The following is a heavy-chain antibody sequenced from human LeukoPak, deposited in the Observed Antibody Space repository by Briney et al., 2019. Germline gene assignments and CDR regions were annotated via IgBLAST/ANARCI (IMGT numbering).Heavy chain of an antibody. D-gene: IGHD6-13*01. J-gene: IGHJ4*02. CDR1: GGSISSYY. CDR3: ARGSEAAAGFFDY. Sequence: SETLSLTCTVSGGSISSYYWSWIRQPPGKGLEWIGYIYYSGSTNYNPSLKSRVAISVDTSKNQFSLKLSSVTAADTAVYYCARGSEAAAGFFDYWGQGTLVTVSS. CDR2: IYYSGST. V-gene: IGHV4-59*01.